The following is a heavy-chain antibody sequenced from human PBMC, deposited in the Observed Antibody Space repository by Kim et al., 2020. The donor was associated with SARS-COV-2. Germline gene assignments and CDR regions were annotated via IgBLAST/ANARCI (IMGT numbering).Heavy chain of an antibody. Sequence: SETLSLTCTVSGVSISGTFWHWIRQPPGKGLEWIGYISDSGTTNYNPSVKSRVTISGDTSKNQFSLKVLSVTTADTAIYYCARGGGVYNPYYFDLWGQGTLVAVSS. J-gene: IGHJ4*02. CDR2: ISDSGTT. V-gene: IGHV4-59*01. D-gene: IGHD3-10*01. CDR3: ARGGGVYNPYYFDL. CDR1: GVSISGTF.